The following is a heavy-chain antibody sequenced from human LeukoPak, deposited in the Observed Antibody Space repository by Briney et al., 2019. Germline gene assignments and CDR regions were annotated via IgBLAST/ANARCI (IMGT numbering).Heavy chain of an antibody. CDR2: ISSSSGII. Sequence: GESLRLSCAASGFTFSSYAMSWVRQAPGKGLEWVSVISSSSGIIDYADSVRGRFTISRDNAKNSLYLQMNSLRAEDTAVYYCARSGGSVGPGDYWGQGTLVTVSS. V-gene: IGHV3-48*01. CDR1: GFTFSSYA. D-gene: IGHD3-10*01. J-gene: IGHJ4*02. CDR3: ARSGGSVGPGDY.